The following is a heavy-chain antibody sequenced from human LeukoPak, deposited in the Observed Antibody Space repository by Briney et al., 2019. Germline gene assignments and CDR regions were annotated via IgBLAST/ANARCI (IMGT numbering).Heavy chain of an antibody. CDR3: ARDLEYYDILTGYFEYDAFDI. D-gene: IGHD3-9*01. CDR2: ISSSGSTI. CDR1: GGSISGYY. Sequence: LSLTCTVSGGSISGYYWSWIRQAPGKGLEWVSYISSSGSTIYYADSVKGRFTISRDNAKNSLYLQMNSLRAEDTAVYYCARDLEYYDILTGYFEYDAFDIWGQGTMVTVSS. J-gene: IGHJ3*02. V-gene: IGHV3-11*01.